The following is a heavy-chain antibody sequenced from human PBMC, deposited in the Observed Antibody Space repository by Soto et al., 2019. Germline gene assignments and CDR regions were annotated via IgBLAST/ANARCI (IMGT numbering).Heavy chain of an antibody. V-gene: IGHV3-53*01. D-gene: IGHD3-3*01. J-gene: IGHJ6*02. CDR2: IYSGGST. CDR1: GFTVSSNY. CDR3: ARSGYYTPSGYGMDV. Sequence: PGESLKISCKGSGFTVSSNYMSWVGQAPGKGLEWVSVIYSGGSTYYADSVKGRFTISRDNSKNTLYLQMNSLRAEDTAVYYCARSGYYTPSGYGMDVWGQGTTVTVS.